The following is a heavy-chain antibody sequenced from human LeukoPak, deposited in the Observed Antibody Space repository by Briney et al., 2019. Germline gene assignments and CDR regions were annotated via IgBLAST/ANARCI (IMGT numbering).Heavy chain of an antibody. D-gene: IGHD5-12*01. Sequence: GASVTVSCTASGGTFSSYAISWVRQAPGQGLEWMGGIIPIFGTANYAQKFQGRVTITADESTSTAYMELSSLRSEDTAVYYCASARGYSGYVYWGQGTLVTVSS. J-gene: IGHJ4*02. CDR1: GGTFSSYA. CDR3: ASARGYSGYVY. CDR2: IIPIFGTA. V-gene: IGHV1-69*13.